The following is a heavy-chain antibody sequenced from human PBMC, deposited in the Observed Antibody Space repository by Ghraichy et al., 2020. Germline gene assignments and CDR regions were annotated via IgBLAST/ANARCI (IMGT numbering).Heavy chain of an antibody. D-gene: IGHD3-10*01. V-gene: IGHV1-69*13. CDR2: IIPIFGTA. CDR3: ASGFHESDAFDI. Sequence: SVKVSCKASGGTFSSYAISWVRQAPGQGLEWMGGIIPIFGTANYAQKFQGRVTITAEESTSNAYMELSSLRSEDTAVYYCASGFHESDAFDIWGKGKMVTVSS. J-gene: IGHJ3*02. CDR1: GGTFSSYA.